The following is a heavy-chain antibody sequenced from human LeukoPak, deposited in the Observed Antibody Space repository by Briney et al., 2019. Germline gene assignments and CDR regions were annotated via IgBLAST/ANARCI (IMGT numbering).Heavy chain of an antibody. V-gene: IGHV3-7*01. CDR3: ARDKIVGATHFDY. Sequence: GGSLRLSCAASGFTLSTYWMSWVRQAPGKGLEWVANIKQDGSEKCYVDSVKGRFTISRDNAKNSLYLQMNSLRAEDTAIYYCARDKIVGATHFDYWGQGTLVTVSS. CDR2: IKQDGSEK. D-gene: IGHD1-26*01. CDR1: GFTLSTYW. J-gene: IGHJ4*02.